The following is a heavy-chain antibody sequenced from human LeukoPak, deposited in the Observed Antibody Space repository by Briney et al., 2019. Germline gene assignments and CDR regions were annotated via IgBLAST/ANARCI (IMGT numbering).Heavy chain of an antibody. CDR2: VFYTGKA. CDR1: GGSLSSYH. Sequence: SETLSLTCTLSGGSLSSYHWSWFRQPPGKGLEWMGHVFYTGKAAYNPSLTGRVTMSVDTSKNQFSLRLASLNAADTAVYYCARLSRGAGAAKTFDYWGQGILVTVSS. D-gene: IGHD6-13*01. J-gene: IGHJ4*02. V-gene: IGHV4-59*08. CDR3: ARLSRGAGAAKTFDY.